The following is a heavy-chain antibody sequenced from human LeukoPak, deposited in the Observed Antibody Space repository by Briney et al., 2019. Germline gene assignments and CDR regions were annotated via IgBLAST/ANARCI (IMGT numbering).Heavy chain of an antibody. CDR3: ARDRINLWPKGIDA. Sequence: PSETLSLTCTVSGDSISSDDYYWTWIRHLPGKGLEWLGHIFNRGTPFYKSSLRSRLTISLDMSENQFSLRLTSVTAADTAVYYCARDRINLWPKGIDAWGQGILVTVSS. D-gene: IGHD5-18*01. J-gene: IGHJ5*02. V-gene: IGHV4-31*03. CDR1: GDSISSDDYY. CDR2: IFNRGTP.